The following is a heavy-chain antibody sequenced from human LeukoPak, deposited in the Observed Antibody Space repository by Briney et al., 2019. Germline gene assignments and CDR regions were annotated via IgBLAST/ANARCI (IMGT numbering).Heavy chain of an antibody. J-gene: IGHJ4*02. CDR2: ISYSGST. CDR3: ARLSCSGDNCYSGQFDF. Sequence: SETLSLTCTLSGGSLISYHWSWIRQPPGKGLEWIAYISYSGSTNYNPSLKSRVTISLDTSKNQFSLKLSSVTAADTAVYYCARLSCSGDNCYSGQFDFWGQGTLVTVSS. D-gene: IGHD2-15*01. V-gene: IGHV4-59*01. CDR1: GGSLISYH.